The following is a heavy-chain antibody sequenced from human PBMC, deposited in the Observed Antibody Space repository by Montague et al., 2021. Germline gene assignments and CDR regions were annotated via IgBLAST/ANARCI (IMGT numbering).Heavy chain of an antibody. D-gene: IGHD1-14*01. V-gene: IGHV4-59*01. Sequence: SETLSLTCSVSGASISDCYRSWIRQPPGKGLEWIGYIYYSRGTNYNPSLKSRVTISVDTSKNQFSLKLSSVTAADTAFYYCAVTNPYYYYGMDVWGQGTTVTVSS. J-gene: IGHJ6*02. CDR1: GASISDCY. CDR3: AVTNPYYYYGMDV. CDR2: IYYSRGT.